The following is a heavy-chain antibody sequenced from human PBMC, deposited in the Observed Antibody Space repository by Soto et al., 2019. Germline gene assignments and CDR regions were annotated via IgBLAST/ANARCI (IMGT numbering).Heavy chain of an antibody. V-gene: IGHV4-59*08. J-gene: IGHJ4*02. CDR3: ARLRRNDYGDYHDY. CDR1: GGSISCYY. Sequence: PSESLYLTCTVSGGSISCYYWSWIRQTPGKGLEWIGYIYYSGSTNYNPSLKSRVTISVDTSKNQFSLKLSSVTAADTAVYYCARLRRNDYGDYHDYWGQGTLVTVS. CDR2: IYYSGST. D-gene: IGHD4-17*01.